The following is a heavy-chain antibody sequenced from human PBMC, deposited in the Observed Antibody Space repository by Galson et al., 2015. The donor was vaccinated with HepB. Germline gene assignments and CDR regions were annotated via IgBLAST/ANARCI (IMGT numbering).Heavy chain of an antibody. Sequence: SLRLSCAVSGFTFSSYGMHWVRQAPGKGLEWVAVIWNDGSNKYYADSVKGRFTISRDNSKNTLYLQMNSLRVEDTAIYYCARGAWAAGTSSGSPHDYWGQGTLVTVSS. CDR2: IWNDGSNK. J-gene: IGHJ4*02. D-gene: IGHD6-13*01. CDR3: ARGAWAAGTSSGSPHDY. CDR1: GFTFSSYG. V-gene: IGHV3-33*01.